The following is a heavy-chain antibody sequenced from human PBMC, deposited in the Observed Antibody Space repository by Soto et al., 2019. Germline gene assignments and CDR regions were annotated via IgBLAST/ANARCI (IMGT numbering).Heavy chain of an antibody. J-gene: IGHJ1*01. CDR2: IIPIFGTA. V-gene: IGHV1-69*06. CDR3: ARGVQGQLGRAEYFHY. CDR1: GGTFSSYA. Sequence: QVQLVQSGAEVKKPGSSVKVSCKASGGTFSSYAISWVRQAPGQGLEWMGGIIPIFGTANYAQKFRGRVTITADKSTKTAYMELSSLRFDDTAVYSCARGVQGQLGRAEYFHYWGQGPLVTVSS. D-gene: IGHD6-13*01.